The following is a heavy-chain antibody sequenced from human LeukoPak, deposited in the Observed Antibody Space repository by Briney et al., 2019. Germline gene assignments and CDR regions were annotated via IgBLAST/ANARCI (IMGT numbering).Heavy chain of an antibody. CDR2: VYPGDSDT. Sequence: GESLKISCKGSGYSFTSYWIGWVRQMPGKGLEWMGIVYPGDSDTRYSPSFQGQVTISADKSISTAYLQWSSLKASDTAMYYRASPRWDPSEDAFDIWGQGTMVTVSS. CDR1: GYSFTSYW. D-gene: IGHD1-26*01. J-gene: IGHJ3*02. V-gene: IGHV5-51*01. CDR3: ASPRWDPSEDAFDI.